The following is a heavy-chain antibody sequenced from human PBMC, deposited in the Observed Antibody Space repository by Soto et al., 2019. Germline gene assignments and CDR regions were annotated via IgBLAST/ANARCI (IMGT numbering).Heavy chain of an antibody. CDR3: ARVGGDFWSGSPNWFDP. CDR1: GGSISSGDYY. J-gene: IGHJ5*02. V-gene: IGHV4-61*08. Sequence: PSETLSLTCTVSGGSISSGDYYWSWIRQPPGKGLEWIGYIYYSGSTNYNPSLKSRVTISVDTSKNQFSLKLSSVTAADTAVYYCARVGGDFWSGSPNWFDPWGQGTLVTVSS. CDR2: IYYSGST. D-gene: IGHD3-3*01.